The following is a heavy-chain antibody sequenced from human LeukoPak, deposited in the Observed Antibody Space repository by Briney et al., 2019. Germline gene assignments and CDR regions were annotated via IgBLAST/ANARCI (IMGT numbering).Heavy chain of an antibody. Sequence: ASVKVSCKASAYTFTGYYMHWVRQAPGQGLEWMGWINPNSGGTNYAQKFQGRVTMTRDTSLSTAYMELSRLRSDDTAVYYCARVSGTGYSSGWYPYWGQGTLVTVSS. D-gene: IGHD6-19*01. CDR3: ARVSGTGYSSGWYPY. CDR1: AYTFTGYY. V-gene: IGHV1-2*02. J-gene: IGHJ4*02. CDR2: INPNSGGT.